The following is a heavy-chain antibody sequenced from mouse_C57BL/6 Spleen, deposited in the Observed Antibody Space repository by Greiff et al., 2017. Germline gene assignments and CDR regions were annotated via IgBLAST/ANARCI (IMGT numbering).Heavy chain of an antibody. CDR1: GFTFSDYY. V-gene: IGHV5-16*01. CDR2: INYDGSST. CDR3: ARDRPIYYYGSNYAMDY. J-gene: IGHJ4*01. Sequence: EVQLRESEGGLVQPGSSMKLSCTASGFTFSDYYMAWVRQVPEKGLEWVANINYDGSSTYYLDSLKSRFIISRDNAKNILYLQMSSLKSEDTATYYCARDRPIYYYGSNYAMDYWGQGTSVTVSS. D-gene: IGHD1-1*01.